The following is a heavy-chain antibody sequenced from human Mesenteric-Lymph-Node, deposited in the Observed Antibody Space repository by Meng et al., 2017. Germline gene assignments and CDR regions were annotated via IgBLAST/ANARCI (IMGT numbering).Heavy chain of an antibody. J-gene: IGHJ5*02. CDR2: INPNSGGP. CDR1: GYTFTGYY. V-gene: IGHV1-2*02. Sequence: QGRLVQSGAEVKKPRAYVKISCKASGYTFTGYYMPWARQAPGPGLEWMGWINPNSGGPNYAQKFQGRVTMTRDTSISTAYMELSRLRSDDTAVYYCARIAVAGTRWFDPWGQGTLVTVSS. D-gene: IGHD6-19*01. CDR3: ARIAVAGTRWFDP.